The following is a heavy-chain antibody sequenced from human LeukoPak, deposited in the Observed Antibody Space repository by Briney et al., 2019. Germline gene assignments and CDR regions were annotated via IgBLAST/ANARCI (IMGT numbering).Heavy chain of an antibody. J-gene: IGHJ4*02. CDR1: GFTFSSNP. D-gene: IGHD1-1*01. V-gene: IGHV3-23*01. Sequence: PGGSLRLSCAGSGFTFSSNPLSWVRQAPGKGLEWVSAISGSGGNTYYGDSVRGRFTISRDNAKNTLYLQMNTLRADDTAVYYCATTKQARRYFDYWGQGIQVTVSS. CDR3: ATTKQARRYFDY. CDR2: ISGSGGNT.